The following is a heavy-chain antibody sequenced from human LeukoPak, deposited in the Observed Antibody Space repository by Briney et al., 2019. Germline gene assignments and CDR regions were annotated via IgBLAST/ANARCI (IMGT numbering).Heavy chain of an antibody. J-gene: IGHJ3*02. CDR3: ATELSGDALDI. V-gene: IGHV3-7*01. D-gene: IGHD2-15*01. CDR1: EFTFNNYW. CDR2: INQDESEK. Sequence: PGGSLRLSYAGSEFTFNNYWMNWVRQAAGKGLQWVANINQDESEKNYVESVKGRFTISRDNANNSLYLQMNTLSAEDAAVYYCATELSGDALDIWGQGTMVTVSS.